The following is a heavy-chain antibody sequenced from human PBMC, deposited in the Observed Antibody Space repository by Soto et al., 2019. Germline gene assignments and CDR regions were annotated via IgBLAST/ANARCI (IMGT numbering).Heavy chain of an antibody. CDR2: IYSGGST. J-gene: IGHJ3*02. CDR1: GFTVSSNY. Sequence: GGSLRLSCAASGFTVSSNYMSWVRQAPGKGLEWASVIYSGGSTYYADSVKGRFTISRDNSKNTLYLQMNSLRAEDTAVYYCAREKNYDILTGYQRGGAFDIWGQGTMVTVS. V-gene: IGHV3-53*01. D-gene: IGHD3-9*01. CDR3: AREKNYDILTGYQRGGAFDI.